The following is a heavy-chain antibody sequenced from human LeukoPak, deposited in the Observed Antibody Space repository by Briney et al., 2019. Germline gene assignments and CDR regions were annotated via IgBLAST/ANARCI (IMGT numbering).Heavy chain of an antibody. D-gene: IGHD6-13*01. J-gene: IGHJ3*02. Sequence: RVASVTVSCKASGYTFTSYYMHWVRQAPGQGLEWMGIINPSGGSTSYAQKFQGRVTMTRDMSTSTVYMELSSLRSEDTAVYYCARDKWGSSSWSDAFDIWGQGTMVTVSS. V-gene: IGHV1-46*01. CDR3: ARDKWGSSSWSDAFDI. CDR2: INPSGGST. CDR1: GYTFTSYY.